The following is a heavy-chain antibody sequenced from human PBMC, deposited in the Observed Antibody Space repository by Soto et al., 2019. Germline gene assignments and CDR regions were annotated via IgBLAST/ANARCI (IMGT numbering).Heavy chain of an antibody. V-gene: IGHV3-23*01. CDR1: AFHFRSYA. CDR3: AKVRPLRDCTSTSCLGAFDI. J-gene: IGHJ3*02. Sequence: GGSLRLSCAAAAFHFRSYAMIWVSTATGKGLEWVSAITASADTTYYADSVKGRFTISRDNSKNTLYLRMNSLRAEDTAVYYCAKVRPLRDCTSTSCLGAFDIWGQGTMVTVSS. CDR2: ITASADTT. D-gene: IGHD2-2*01.